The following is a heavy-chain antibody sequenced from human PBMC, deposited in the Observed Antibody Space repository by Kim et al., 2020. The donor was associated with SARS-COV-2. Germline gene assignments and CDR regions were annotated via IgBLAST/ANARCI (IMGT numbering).Heavy chain of an antibody. Sequence: SETLSLTCAVYGGSFSGYYWSWIRQPPGKGLEWIGEINHSGSTNYNPSLKSRVTISVDTSKNQFSLKLSSVTAADTAVYYCARARYSSSWYGKRDWFDPWGPGTLVTVSS. D-gene: IGHD6-13*01. CDR3: ARARYSSSWYGKRDWFDP. J-gene: IGHJ5*02. CDR2: INHSGST. V-gene: IGHV4-34*01. CDR1: GGSFSGYY.